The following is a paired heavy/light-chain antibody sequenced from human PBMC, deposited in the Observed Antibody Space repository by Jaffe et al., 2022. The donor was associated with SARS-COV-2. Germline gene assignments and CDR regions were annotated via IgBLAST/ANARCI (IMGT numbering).Light chain of an antibody. Sequence: EVVLTQSPGTLSLSPGERATLSCRASQTVRNNYLAWYRQKPGQAPRLLIYDASNRATGIPDRFSGSGSGTDFTLTISRLEPEDFAVYHCQQYGRAPWTFGQGTKVEIK. CDR1: QTVRNNY. CDR2: DAS. V-gene: IGKV3-20*01. CDR3: QQYGRAPWT. J-gene: IGKJ1*01.
Heavy chain of an antibody. V-gene: IGHV3-23*04. CDR2: ITASGDAT. CDR3: AKPYSSVVEVPDY. J-gene: IGHJ4*02. Sequence: EVQVVESGGGWEQPGGSLRLSCAASGFTFSTYAMTWVRQAPGKGLEWVSGITASGDATYYAASVEGRFTISRDNSRNTVFLQVSSLRPEDTAVYYCAKPYSSVVEVPDYWGQGTLVTVSS. CDR1: GFTFSTYA. D-gene: IGHD2-15*01.